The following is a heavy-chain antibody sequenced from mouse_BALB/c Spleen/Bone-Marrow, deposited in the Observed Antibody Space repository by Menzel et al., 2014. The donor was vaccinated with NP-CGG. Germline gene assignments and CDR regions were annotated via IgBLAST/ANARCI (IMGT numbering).Heavy chain of an antibody. J-gene: IGHJ2*01. Sequence: VLLLQSGSVLVRPEASVKLACQASGYTFTSSWMHWAKQRPGQGLEWIGEIHPNSGNTNYNEKFKGKATLTADTTSSTEYVDLRRLTSEDSAVYSCSRHHRNAYDIGYWGQGTTLTISS. CDR2: IHPNSGNT. CDR3: SRHHRNAYDIGY. D-gene: IGHD2-14*01. V-gene: IGHV1S130*01. CDR1: GYTFTSSW.